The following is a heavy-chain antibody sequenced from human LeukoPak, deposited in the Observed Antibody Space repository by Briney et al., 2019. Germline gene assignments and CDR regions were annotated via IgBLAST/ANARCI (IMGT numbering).Heavy chain of an antibody. CDR2: ISSSSSYI. CDR3: ARDGPQGMVRGFHYYGMDV. V-gene: IGHV3-21*01. D-gene: IGHD3-10*01. CDR1: GLTFSSYS. Sequence: PGGSLRLSCAASGLTFSSYSMNWVRQAPRKGLECVSSISSSSSYIYYADSVKGRFTISRDNAKNSLYLQMNSLRAEDTAVYYCARDGPQGMVRGFHYYGMDVWGQGTTVTVSS. J-gene: IGHJ6*02.